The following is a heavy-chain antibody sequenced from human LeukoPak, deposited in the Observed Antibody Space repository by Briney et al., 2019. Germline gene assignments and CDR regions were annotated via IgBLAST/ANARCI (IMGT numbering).Heavy chain of an antibody. CDR2: IKQDGSEK. Sequence: GGSLRLSCAASGFTFSSYWMSWVRQAPGKGLEWVANIKQDGSEKYYVDSVKGRFTISRDNAKNSLYLQMNSLRAEDTAVYYCARDLYYYDSSGYYFAFDYWGQGTLVTVSS. J-gene: IGHJ4*02. CDR3: ARDLYYYDSSGYYFAFDY. V-gene: IGHV3-7*01. D-gene: IGHD3-22*01. CDR1: GFTFSSYW.